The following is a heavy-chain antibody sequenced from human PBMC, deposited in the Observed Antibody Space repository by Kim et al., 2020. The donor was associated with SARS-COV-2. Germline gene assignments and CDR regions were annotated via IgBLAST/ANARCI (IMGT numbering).Heavy chain of an antibody. CDR3: ARGPAITMIVVVTPINL. J-gene: IGHJ4*02. D-gene: IGHD3-22*01. CDR2: INPNSGGT. Sequence: ASVKVSCKASGYTFTGYYMHWVRQAPGQGLEWMGRINPNSGGTNYAQKFQGRVTMTRDTSISTAYMELSRLRSDDTAVYYCARGPAITMIVVVTPINLWGQGTLVTVSS. V-gene: IGHV1-2*06. CDR1: GYTFTGYY.